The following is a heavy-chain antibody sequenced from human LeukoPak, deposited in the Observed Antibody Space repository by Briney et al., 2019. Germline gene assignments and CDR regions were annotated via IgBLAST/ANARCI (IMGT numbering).Heavy chain of an antibody. D-gene: IGHD1-26*01. CDR2: INSDGSSL. CDR3: SRDSGSSTFDQ. J-gene: IGHJ4*02. CDR1: GFTFSTFW. V-gene: IGHV3-74*01. Sequence: GSLRISCAASGFTFSTFWIHLVRQASGKGLVWVSPINSDGSSLSYADSGKGRCTVSRDNARITLYVQSTRLRAEDTAVDSRSRDSGSSTFDQWGQGALVTVSS.